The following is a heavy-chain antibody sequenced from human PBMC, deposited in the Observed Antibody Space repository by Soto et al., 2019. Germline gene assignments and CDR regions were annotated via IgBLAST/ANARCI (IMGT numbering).Heavy chain of an antibody. CDR1: GYTFTGYY. D-gene: IGHD2-15*01. V-gene: IGHV1-2*04. Sequence: ASVKVSCKASGYTFTGYYMHWVRQAPGQGLEWMGWINPNSGGTNYAQKFQGWVTMTRDTSISTAYMEMSRLRSDDTAVYYCARQPGYCSGGSCYPADAFDIWG. CDR3: ARQPGYCSGGSCYPADAFDI. J-gene: IGHJ3*02. CDR2: INPNSGGT.